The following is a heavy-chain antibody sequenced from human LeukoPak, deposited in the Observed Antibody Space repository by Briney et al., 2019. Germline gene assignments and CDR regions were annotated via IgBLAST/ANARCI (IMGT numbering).Heavy chain of an antibody. D-gene: IGHD3-10*02. CDR1: GFTFSAYA. V-gene: IGHV3-23*01. Sequence: GGSLRPSCAASGFTFSAYAMAWVRQAPGKGLEWVSSISTTGDITYFADSVRGRFTISRDNSKNTLYLQMNSLRAEDTAVYYCAELGITMIGGVWGKGTTVTISS. CDR3: AELGITMIGGV. CDR2: ISTTGDIT. J-gene: IGHJ6*04.